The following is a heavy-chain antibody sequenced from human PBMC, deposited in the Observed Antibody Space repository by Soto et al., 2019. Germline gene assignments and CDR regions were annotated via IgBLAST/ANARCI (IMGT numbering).Heavy chain of an antibody. D-gene: IGHD3-22*01. J-gene: IGHJ3*02. CDR3: ARDPVLYYYDSSGYGNVAFDI. V-gene: IGHV3-21*01. CDR2: ISSSSSYI. Sequence: GGSLRLSCAASGFTFSSYSMNWVRQAPGKGLEWVSSISSSSSYIYYADSVKGRFTISRDNAKNSLYLQMNSLRAEDTAVYYCARDPVLYYYDSSGYGNVAFDIWGQGTMVTVSS. CDR1: GFTFSSYS.